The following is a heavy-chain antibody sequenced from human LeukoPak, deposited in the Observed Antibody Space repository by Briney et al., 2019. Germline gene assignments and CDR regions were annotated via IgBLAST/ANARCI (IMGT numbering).Heavy chain of an antibody. CDR2: IYTSGST. CDR1: GGSISSYY. D-gene: IGHD6-6*01. V-gene: IGHV4-4*07. CDR3: ARDEYSSSSFDY. Sequence: SETLSLTCTVSGGSISSYYWSWIRQPPGKGLEWIGRIYTSGSTNYNPSLKSRVTMSVDTSKNQFSLKLSSVTAADTAVYYCARDEYSSSSFDYWGQGTLVTVSS. J-gene: IGHJ4*02.